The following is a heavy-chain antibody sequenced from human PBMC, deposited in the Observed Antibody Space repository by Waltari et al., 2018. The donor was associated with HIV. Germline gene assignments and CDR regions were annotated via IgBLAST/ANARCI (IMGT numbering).Heavy chain of an antibody. V-gene: IGHV3-30-3*01. CDR2: ISNDGSKK. CDR3: VRALGYY. CDR1: GFTFSNFG. J-gene: IGHJ4*02. Sequence: QVQLVESGGGVVQPGKSLRLSCAASGFTFSNFGMHWVRQAPGKGLEWVARISNDGSKKYYADSVKGRFTISRANSKNTLYLQMNSLRPDDTAVYYCVRALGYYWCQGTLVTISS. D-gene: IGHD7-27*01.